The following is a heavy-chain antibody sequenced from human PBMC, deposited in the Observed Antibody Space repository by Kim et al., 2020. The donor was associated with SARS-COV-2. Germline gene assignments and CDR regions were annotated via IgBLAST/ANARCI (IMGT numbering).Heavy chain of an antibody. D-gene: IGHD6-13*01. V-gene: IGHV3-33*01. CDR2: IWYDGSNK. CDR1: GFTFSSYG. CDR3: ASEGLAGTGDY. Sequence: GGSLRLSCAASGFTFSSYGMHWVRQAPGKGLEWVAVIWYDGSNKYYADSVKGRFTISRDNSKNTLYLQMNSLRAEDTAVYYCASEGLAGTGDYWGQGTLVTVSS. J-gene: IGHJ4*02.